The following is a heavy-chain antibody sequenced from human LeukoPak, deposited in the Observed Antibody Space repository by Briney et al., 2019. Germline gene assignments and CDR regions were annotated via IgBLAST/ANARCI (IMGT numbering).Heavy chain of an antibody. J-gene: IGHJ4*02. D-gene: IGHD4-11*01. Sequence: ASVKVSCKASGYTFTSYGISWVRQAPGQGLEWMGWISAYNGNTKYAQNFQDRVTLTTDRSTNTAYMELRSLRSDDTAVYYCVREGATDYYFDPWGQGTLVTVSS. CDR3: VREGATDYYFDP. CDR1: GYTFTSYG. CDR2: ISAYNGNT. V-gene: IGHV1-18*01.